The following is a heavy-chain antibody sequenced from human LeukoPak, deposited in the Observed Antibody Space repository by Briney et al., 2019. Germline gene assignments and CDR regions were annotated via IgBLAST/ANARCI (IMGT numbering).Heavy chain of an antibody. V-gene: IGHV1-2*02. D-gene: IGHD1-26*01. J-gene: IGHJ3*02. CDR2: INPNSGGT. CDR3: ARDRLRVGARGEDAFDI. Sequence: ASVKVSCKASGGTFSSYAISWVRQAPGQGLEWMGWINPNSGGTNYAQKFQGRVTMTRDTSISTAYMELSRLRSDDTAVYYCARDRLRVGARGEDAFDIWGQGTMVTVSS. CDR1: GGTFSSYA.